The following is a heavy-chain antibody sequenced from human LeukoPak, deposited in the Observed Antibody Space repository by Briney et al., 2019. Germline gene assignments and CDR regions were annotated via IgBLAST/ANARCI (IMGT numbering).Heavy chain of an antibody. D-gene: IGHD3-3*01. Sequence: SETLSLTCTVSGGSISSYYWSWIRQPPGKGLEWIGYIYYSGSTYYNPSLKSRVTISVDTSKNQFSLKLSSVTAADTAVYYCARLTARRLRFLEWTPGNWFDPWGQGTLVTVSS. CDR3: ARLTARRLRFLEWTPGNWFDP. V-gene: IGHV4-59*04. CDR2: IYYSGST. J-gene: IGHJ5*02. CDR1: GGSISSYY.